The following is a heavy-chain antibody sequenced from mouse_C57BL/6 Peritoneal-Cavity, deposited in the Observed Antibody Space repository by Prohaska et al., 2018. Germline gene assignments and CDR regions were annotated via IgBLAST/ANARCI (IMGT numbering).Heavy chain of an antibody. CDR2: IHTNSGST. J-gene: IGHJ2*01. Sequence: QVQLQQPGAELLKPGASVTLSCKASGYTFTSYWLHWVKQRDGQGLEWIGMIHTNSGSTNYNEKFKSKATLTVDKSSSTAYMQLSRLTSEDSAVYYCARWGFFDYWGQGTTLTVSS. CDR3: ARWGFFDY. V-gene: IGHV1-64*01. CDR1: GYTFTSYW.